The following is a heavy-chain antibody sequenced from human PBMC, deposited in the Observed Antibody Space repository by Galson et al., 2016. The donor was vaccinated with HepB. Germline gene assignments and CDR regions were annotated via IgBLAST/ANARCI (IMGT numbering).Heavy chain of an antibody. CDR2: ISRGSGYI. J-gene: IGHJ4*02. Sequence: SLRLSCAASGFTFSNSGMHWVRQAPGKGLEWVSSISRGSGYIYYADSVKGRFTIVRDNAKNSLYLQMNSLRAEDTAVYYCCVDTAMDYVFDYWGQGTLVTVSS. CDR1: GFTFSNSG. D-gene: IGHD5-18*01. V-gene: IGHV3-21*01. CDR3: CVDTAMDYVFDY.